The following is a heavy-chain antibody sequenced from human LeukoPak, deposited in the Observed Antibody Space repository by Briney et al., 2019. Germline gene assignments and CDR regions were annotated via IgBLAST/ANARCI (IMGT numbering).Heavy chain of an antibody. CDR2: ISPSGGST. J-gene: IGHJ5*02. CDR1: AYTFTNNC. Sequence: ASVKVSFKSSAYTFTNNCMHWVRHAPGQGPELKGVISPSGGSTTYAQKFQGRLTLTRDMSTSTDYLELSSLRSEDTAVYYCARDNSVRDEAWWFNPWGQGTLVTVSS. V-gene: IGHV1-46*01. CDR3: ARDNSVRDEAWWFNP. D-gene: IGHD5-24*01.